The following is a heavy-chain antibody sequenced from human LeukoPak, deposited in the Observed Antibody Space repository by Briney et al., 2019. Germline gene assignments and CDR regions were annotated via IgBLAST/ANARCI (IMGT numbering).Heavy chain of an antibody. V-gene: IGHV1-69-2*01. CDR1: GYTFTDYY. D-gene: IGHD2-15*01. J-gene: IGHJ5*02. CDR2: VDPEDGET. CDR3: ATDPGGVVVAATLSP. Sequence: ASVKISCKVSGYTFTDYYVHWVQQAPGKGLEWMGLVDPEDGETIYAEKFQGRVTITADTSTDTAYMELSSLRSEDTAVYYCATDPGGVVVAATLSPWGQGTLVTVSS.